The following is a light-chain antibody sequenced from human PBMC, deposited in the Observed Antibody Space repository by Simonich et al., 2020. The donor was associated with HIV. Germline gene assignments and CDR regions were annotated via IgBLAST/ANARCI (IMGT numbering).Light chain of an antibody. CDR2: WAS. J-gene: IGKJ1*01. Sequence: DIVMTQSPDSLAVSLGERATINCKSSQSVLSSSNNKNYLAWYQQKPGQPPKLLMYWASTRESGVPDRFSGSGSGTDFTLTISSLQAEDVAIYSCQQYYTTPPTFGQGTKVEIK. CDR3: QQYYTTPPT. CDR1: QSVLSSSNNKNY. V-gene: IGKV4-1*01.